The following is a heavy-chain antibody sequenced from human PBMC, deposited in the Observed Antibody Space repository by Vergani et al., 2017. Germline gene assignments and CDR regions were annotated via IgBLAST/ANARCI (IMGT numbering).Heavy chain of an antibody. Sequence: QVQLQESGPGLVKPSQTLSLTCTVSGGSISSGSYYWSWIRQPAGKGLEWIGRIYTSGSTNYNPPLKSRVTISVDTSKNQFSLKLISVTAADTAVYYCATQPTGFGDPRGYFDYWGQGTLVTVSS. CDR2: IYTSGST. CDR1: GGSISSGSYY. D-gene: IGHD3-10*01. J-gene: IGHJ4*02. CDR3: ATQPTGFGDPRGYFDY. V-gene: IGHV4-61*02.